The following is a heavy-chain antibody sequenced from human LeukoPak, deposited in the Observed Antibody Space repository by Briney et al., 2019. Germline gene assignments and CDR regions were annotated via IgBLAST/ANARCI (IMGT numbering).Heavy chain of an antibody. Sequence: SETLSLTCTVSGGSISSSSYYWGWIRQPPGKGLEWIGSIYYSGSTYYNPSLKSRVIISVDTSKNQFSLKLSSVTAAETAVYYCAREGRYRYGYNEYHSYMDIWGKGTTVTVSS. CDR2: IYYSGST. V-gene: IGHV4-39*07. J-gene: IGHJ6*03. CDR1: GGSISSSSYY. D-gene: IGHD5-24*01. CDR3: AREGRYRYGYNEYHSYMDI.